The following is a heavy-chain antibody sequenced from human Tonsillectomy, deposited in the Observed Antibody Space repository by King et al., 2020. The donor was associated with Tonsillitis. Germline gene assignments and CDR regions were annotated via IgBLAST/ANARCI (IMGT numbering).Heavy chain of an antibody. Sequence: VQLVESGGGLVQPGGSLRLSCAASGFTFSSYEMNLVRQAPGKGLEWVSYISSSGSTIYYADSVKGRFTISRDNAKNSLYLQMNSLRAEDTAVYYCAREGIDYYDSSGYYRVDAFDIWGQGTMVTVSS. V-gene: IGHV3-48*03. CDR3: AREGIDYYDSSGYYRVDAFDI. CDR2: ISSSGSTI. CDR1: GFTFSSYE. J-gene: IGHJ3*02. D-gene: IGHD3-22*01.